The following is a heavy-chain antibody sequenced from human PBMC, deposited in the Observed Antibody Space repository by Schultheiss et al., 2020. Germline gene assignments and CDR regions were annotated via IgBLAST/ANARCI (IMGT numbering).Heavy chain of an antibody. Sequence: WVRQAPGKGLEWIGSIYYSGSTYYNPSLRSRVTISVDTSKDQFSLKLSSVTAADTAVYYCARLSGAYGSDCDYWGQGTLVTVSS. CDR2: IYYSGST. CDR3: ARLSGAYGSDCDY. V-gene: IGHV4-39*01. D-gene: IGHD1-26*01. J-gene: IGHJ4*02.